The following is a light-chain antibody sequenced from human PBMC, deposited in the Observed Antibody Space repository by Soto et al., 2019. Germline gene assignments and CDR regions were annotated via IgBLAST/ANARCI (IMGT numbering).Light chain of an antibody. J-gene: IGKJ1*01. CDR3: QQANSFPRT. Sequence: DIQMTQSPSSVSASVGDRVTITCRASQAISTWLAWYQQNPGKAPKLLIYSASNLQSGVPSRFSGSGSVTDFTLTISSLQPEDFATYYCQQANSFPRTFGQGTKVEMK. CDR2: SAS. V-gene: IGKV1D-12*01. CDR1: QAISTW.